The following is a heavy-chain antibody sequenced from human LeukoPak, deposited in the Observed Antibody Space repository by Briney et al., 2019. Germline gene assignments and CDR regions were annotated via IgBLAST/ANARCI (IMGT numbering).Heavy chain of an antibody. J-gene: IGHJ4*02. Sequence: GASVKVSCKASGYTFTGYYMHWVRQAPGQGLQWMGWVGPFSGNTDYAPKLQGRVTMTTDTSTTTAYMELRSLTSDDTAVYYCARRGGSYSHSDFWGQGTLVTVSS. CDR2: VGPFSGNT. CDR3: ARRGGSYSHSDF. D-gene: IGHD1-26*01. CDR1: GYTFTGYY. V-gene: IGHV1-18*04.